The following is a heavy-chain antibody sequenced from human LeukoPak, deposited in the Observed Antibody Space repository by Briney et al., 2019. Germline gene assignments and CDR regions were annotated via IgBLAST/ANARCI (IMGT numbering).Heavy chain of an antibody. J-gene: IGHJ4*02. CDR1: GFTFSSYA. CDR2: ISYDGSNK. V-gene: IGHV3-30-3*01. D-gene: IGHD3-22*01. CDR3: ARDVAEWLLLQPDY. Sequence: GGSLRLSCAASGFTFSSYAMHWVRQAPGKGLEWVAVISYDGSNKYYADSVKGRFTISGDNSKNTLYLQMNSLRAEDTAVYYCARDVAEWLLLQPDYWGQGTLVTVSS.